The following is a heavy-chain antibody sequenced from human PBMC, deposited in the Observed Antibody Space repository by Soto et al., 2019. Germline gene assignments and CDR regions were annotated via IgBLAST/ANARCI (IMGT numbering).Heavy chain of an antibody. Sequence: PEKVLCMVPWPTSCSPYQGCVAQAPGQGLEWMGRIIPMLGIANYAQKFQGRVTITADKSTSTAYMELSSLRSEDTALCYGAGHGYIGAFGICGQGTMVTVS. D-gene: IGHD5-12*01. CDR2: IIPMLGIA. CDR1: WPTSCSPY. V-gene: IGHV1-69*02. J-gene: IGHJ3*02. CDR3: AGHGYIGAFGI.